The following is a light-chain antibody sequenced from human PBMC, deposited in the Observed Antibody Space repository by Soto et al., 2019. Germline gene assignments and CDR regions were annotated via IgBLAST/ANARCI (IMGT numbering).Light chain of an antibody. J-gene: IGKJ5*01. V-gene: IGKV3-11*01. CDR1: QGVSSSY. CDR2: DAS. CDR3: QQRSNWPLT. Sequence: EIVLTQSPGTLSLSPGERATLSCRASQGVSSSYLAWYQQKPGQAPRLLIYDASNRATGIPARFGGSGSGTDFTLTISSLEPEDFAVYYCQQRSNWPLTFGQGTRLEIK.